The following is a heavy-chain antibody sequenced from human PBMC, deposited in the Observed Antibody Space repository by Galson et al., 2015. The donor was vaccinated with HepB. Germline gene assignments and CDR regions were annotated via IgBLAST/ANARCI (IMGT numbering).Heavy chain of an antibody. Sequence: SVKVSCKASGYTFTSYGISWVRQAPGQGLEWMGWISAYNGNTNYAQKLQGRVTMTTDTSTSTAYMELRSLRSDDTAVYYCARGGSYGSGSPPLGLHYWGQGTLVTVSS. D-gene: IGHD3-10*01. CDR3: ARGGSYGSGSPPLGLHY. V-gene: IGHV1-18*01. CDR1: GYTFTSYG. J-gene: IGHJ4*02. CDR2: ISAYNGNT.